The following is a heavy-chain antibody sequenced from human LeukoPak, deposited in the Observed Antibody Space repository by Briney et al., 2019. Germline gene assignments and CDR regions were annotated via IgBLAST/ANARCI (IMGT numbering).Heavy chain of an antibody. D-gene: IGHD3-10*01. CDR1: GFTFSRYG. Sequence: GGTLRLSCAASGFTFSRYGMSWVRQAPGKGLEWVSAISGSGDITYYADSVKGRFTISRDNSKNKLYLQMNSLRAEDTAVYYCASILLWFVYDYWGQGTLVTVSS. J-gene: IGHJ4*02. CDR3: ASILLWFVYDY. V-gene: IGHV3-23*01. CDR2: ISGSGDIT.